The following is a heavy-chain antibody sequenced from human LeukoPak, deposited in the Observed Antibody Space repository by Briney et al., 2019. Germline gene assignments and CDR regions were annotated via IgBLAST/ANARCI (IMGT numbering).Heavy chain of an antibody. CDR2: IWYDGSNK. D-gene: IGHD3-10*01. J-gene: IGHJ5*02. V-gene: IGHV3-33*01. Sequence: GGSLRLSCAASGFTFSSYGMHWVRQAPGKGLGWVAVIWYDGSNKYYADSVKGRFTISRDNSKNTLYLQMNSLRAEDTAVYYCARAGVLLWFGSPAGFDPWGQGTLVTVSS. CDR1: GFTFSSYG. CDR3: ARAGVLLWFGSPAGFDP.